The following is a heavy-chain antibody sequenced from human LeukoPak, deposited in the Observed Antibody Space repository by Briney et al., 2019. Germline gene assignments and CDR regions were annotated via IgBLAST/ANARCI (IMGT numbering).Heavy chain of an antibody. Sequence: SVKVSCKASGGTFSSYAISWVRQAPGQGLEWMGRIIPNLGIANYAQKFQGRVTITADKSTSTAYMELSSLRSEDTAVYYCATYSSSWSPFDPWGQGTLVTVSS. D-gene: IGHD6-13*01. CDR2: IIPNLGIA. CDR1: GGTFSSYA. CDR3: ATYSSSWSPFDP. J-gene: IGHJ5*02. V-gene: IGHV1-69*04.